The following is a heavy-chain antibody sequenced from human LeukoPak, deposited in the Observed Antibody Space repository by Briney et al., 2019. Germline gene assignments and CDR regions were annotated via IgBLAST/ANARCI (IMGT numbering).Heavy chain of an antibody. D-gene: IGHD3-22*01. CDR2: ISPNSGGT. CDR3: ARRLTYDSSGYYHYYFDY. CDR1: GYTFTGYY. Sequence: ASVKVSCKASGYTFTGYYMHWVRQAPGQGLEWMGWISPNSGGTNYAQKFQGRVTMTRDTSISTAYMELSRLRSDDTAVYYCARRLTYDSSGYYHYYFDYWGQGTLVTVSS. J-gene: IGHJ4*02. V-gene: IGHV1-2*02.